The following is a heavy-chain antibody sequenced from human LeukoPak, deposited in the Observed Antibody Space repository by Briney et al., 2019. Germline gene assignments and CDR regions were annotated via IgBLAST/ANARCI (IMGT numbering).Heavy chain of an antibody. Sequence: GGSLRLSCAASGLTFSSYAMSWVRQAPGKGLEWVSAISGSGGSTYYADSVKGRFTISRDNSKNTLYLQMNSLRAEDTAVYYCAVHYYSYYYMDVWGKGTTVTVSS. V-gene: IGHV3-23*01. CDR2: ISGSGGST. CDR1: GLTFSSYA. J-gene: IGHJ6*03. CDR3: AVHYYSYYYMDV.